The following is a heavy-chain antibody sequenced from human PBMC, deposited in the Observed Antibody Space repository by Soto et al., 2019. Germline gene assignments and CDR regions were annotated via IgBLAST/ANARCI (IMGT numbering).Heavy chain of an antibody. V-gene: IGHV1-24*01. CDR2: FDPENGET. CDR1: GYTLTELA. Sequence: ASVKVSCKASGYTLTELAIRWVRQAPGKGLEWMGGFDPENGETNYAQKFQGRVTMTADTSTDTAYMELSSLRSEDTAVYYCARHDCSGYCCMHERLLAACSAPWGRGPLVTGSS. D-gene: IGHD3-22*01. CDR3: ARHDCSGYCCMHERLLAACSAP. J-gene: IGHJ5*02.